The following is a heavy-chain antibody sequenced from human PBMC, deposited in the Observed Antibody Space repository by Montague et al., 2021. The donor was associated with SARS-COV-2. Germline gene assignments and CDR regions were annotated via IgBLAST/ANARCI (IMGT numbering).Heavy chain of an antibody. V-gene: IGHV4-34*01. CDR3: ARGRVEITMMAVVFTGGIYYFDY. CDR2: ITDNGST. CDR1: GGSFSGYD. Sequence: SETLSLTCAVYGGSFSGYDWTWIRQSPGKGLEWIGEITDNGSTKCNPSLKSRVTVSSDTSKNQFSLKLKSVTAADTAVYYCARGRVEITMMAVVFTGGIYYFDYWGRGTLVFVSS. J-gene: IGHJ4*02. D-gene: IGHD3-22*01.